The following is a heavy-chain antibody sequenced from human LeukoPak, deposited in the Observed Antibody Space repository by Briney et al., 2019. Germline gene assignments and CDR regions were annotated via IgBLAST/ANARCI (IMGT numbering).Heavy chain of an antibody. D-gene: IGHD1-26*01. CDR2: ISYSGGST. CDR3: ARDLVGATTD. CDR1: EFTFSSYA. V-gene: IGHV3-23*01. J-gene: IGHJ4*02. Sequence: PGGSLRLSCAASEFTFSSYAMSWVRQAPGKGLQWVSAISYSGGSTYYADSVKGRFTISRDNSKNTLYLQMNSLRAEDTAVYYCARDLVGATTDWGQGTLVTVSS.